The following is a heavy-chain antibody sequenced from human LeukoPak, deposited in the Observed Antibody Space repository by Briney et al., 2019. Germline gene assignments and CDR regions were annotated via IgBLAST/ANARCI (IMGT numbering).Heavy chain of an antibody. Sequence: GASVKVSCKASGYTFTGYYMHWVRQAPGQGLEWMGWINPNSGDTNYAQKFQGRVTMIRDTSISTAYMELSRLRSDDTAVYYCARKSAAGTNNWFDPWGQGTLVTVSS. D-gene: IGHD6-13*01. J-gene: IGHJ5*02. CDR2: INPNSGDT. V-gene: IGHV1-2*02. CDR3: ARKSAAGTNNWFDP. CDR1: GYTFTGYY.